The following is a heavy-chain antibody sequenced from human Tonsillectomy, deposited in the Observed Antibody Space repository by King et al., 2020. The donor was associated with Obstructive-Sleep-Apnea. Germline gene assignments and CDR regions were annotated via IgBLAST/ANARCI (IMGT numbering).Heavy chain of an antibody. V-gene: IGHV3-23*04. Sequence: VQLVESGGGMVQPGGSLRLSCLASGFTFSNYAISWVRQAPGKGREWVSAINTSGTTFYPGSGGGRFTISRANSKYTVNLQVKRLRAEDTALYYCAKEGGGSGVYWVDSWGQGTLVTVSS. D-gene: IGHD3-10*01. CDR2: INTSGTT. CDR3: AKEGGGSGVYWVDS. CDR1: GFTFSNYA. J-gene: IGHJ5*01.